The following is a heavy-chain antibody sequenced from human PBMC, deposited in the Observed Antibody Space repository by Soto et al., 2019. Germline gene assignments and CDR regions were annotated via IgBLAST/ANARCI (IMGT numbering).Heavy chain of an antibody. V-gene: IGHV4-34*01. CDR2: INHSGSP. J-gene: IGHJ5*02. D-gene: IGHD4-17*01. CDR1: GGSFKNFY. CDR3: ARGSDYVGTRNWFDP. Sequence: QVQLQQWGAGLLKPSETLSLTCAVNGGSFKNFYWSWIRQPPGKGLEWIGEINHSGSPNYNPSLKSRLTISGDTSKNQVPLRLSSVTAADTAGYYCARGSDYVGTRNWFDPWGQGTLVTVSS.